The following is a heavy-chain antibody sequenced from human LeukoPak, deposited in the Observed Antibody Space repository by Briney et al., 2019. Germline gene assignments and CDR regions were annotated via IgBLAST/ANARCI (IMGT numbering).Heavy chain of an antibody. V-gene: IGHV3-30*03. CDR3: ARDGSDSSGYQDY. J-gene: IGHJ4*02. CDR1: GFTFSSYS. D-gene: IGHD3-22*01. CDR2: ISYDGSNK. Sequence: GGSLRLPCAASGFTFSSYSMNWVRQAPGKGLEWVAVISYDGSNKYYADSVKGRFTISRDNSKNTLYLQMNSLRAEDTAVYYCARDGSDSSGYQDYWGQGTLVTVSS.